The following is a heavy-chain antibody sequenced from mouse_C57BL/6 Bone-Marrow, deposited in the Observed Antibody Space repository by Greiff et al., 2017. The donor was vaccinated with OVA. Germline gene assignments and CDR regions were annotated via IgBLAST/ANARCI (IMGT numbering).Heavy chain of an antibody. J-gene: IGHJ3*01. CDR1: GYAFRSYR. D-gene: IGHD2-2*01. V-gene: IGHV1-80*01. CDR3: ARELLWLRRGNAY. Sequence: VQLQPSGAGPVKPGASGKISCQTSGYAFRSYRIDWGKPRPGKGLEWIGQIYPGDGDTNYNGKFKGKATLTADKSSSTAYMQLSSLTSEDSAVYFCARELLWLRRGNAYWGQGTLVTVSA. CDR2: IYPGDGDT.